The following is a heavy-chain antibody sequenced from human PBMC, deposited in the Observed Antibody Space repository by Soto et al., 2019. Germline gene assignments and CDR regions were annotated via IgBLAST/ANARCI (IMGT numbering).Heavy chain of an antibody. CDR1: GGTFSSYA. V-gene: IGHV1-69*13. J-gene: IGHJ4*02. Sequence: GASVKVSCKDSGGTFSSYAISWVRQAPGQGLEWMGGIIPIFGTANYAQKFQGRVTITADESTSTAYMELSSLRSEGTAVYYCATSRWTTVTRAFLIDYWGQGTLVTVS. CDR2: IIPIFGTA. CDR3: ATSRWTTVTRAFLIDY. D-gene: IGHD4-17*01.